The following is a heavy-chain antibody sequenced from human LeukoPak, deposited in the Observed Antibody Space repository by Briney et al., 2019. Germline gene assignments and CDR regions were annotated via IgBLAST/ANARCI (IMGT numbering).Heavy chain of an antibody. CDR3: ASDYYYYDSSGYPLNFDY. CDR2: SNAGNGNT. V-gene: IGHV1-3*02. J-gene: IGHJ4*02. Sequence: ASVKVSCKASGYTFTSYAMHWVRQAPGQRLEWMGWSNAGNGNTKYSQEFQGRVTITRDTSASTAYMELSSLRSEDMAVYYCASDYYYYDSSGYPLNFDYWGQGTLVTVSS. D-gene: IGHD3-22*01. CDR1: GYTFTSYA.